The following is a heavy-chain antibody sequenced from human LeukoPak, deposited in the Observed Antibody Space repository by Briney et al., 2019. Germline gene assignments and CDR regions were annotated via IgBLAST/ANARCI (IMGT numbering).Heavy chain of an antibody. CDR2: IYTSGST. CDR1: GGSISSYY. Sequence: PSETLSLTCTVSGGSISSYYWSWIRQPAGKGLEWIGRIYTSGSTNYNPSLKSRVTMSVDTSKNQFSLKLSSVTAADTAVYYCARDQYYYGSGSLNWFDPWGQGTLVTVSS. D-gene: IGHD3-10*01. J-gene: IGHJ5*02. V-gene: IGHV4-4*07. CDR3: ARDQYYYGSGSLNWFDP.